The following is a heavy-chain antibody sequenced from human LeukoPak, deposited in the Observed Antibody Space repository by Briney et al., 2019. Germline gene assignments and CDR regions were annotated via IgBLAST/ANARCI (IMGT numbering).Heavy chain of an antibody. J-gene: IGHJ3*02. CDR2: ISSSGSTV. D-gene: IGHD5-18*01. Sequence: PGGSLRLSCAASGFTFSDFYMSWIRQAPGKGLEWVSYISSSGSTVYYADSVEGRFTISRDNAKNSLSLQMNSLRAEDTAAYYCARVAGAMVYRDAFDNWGQGTMVTVSS. V-gene: IGHV3-11*01. CDR1: GFTFSDFY. CDR3: ARVAGAMVYRDAFDN.